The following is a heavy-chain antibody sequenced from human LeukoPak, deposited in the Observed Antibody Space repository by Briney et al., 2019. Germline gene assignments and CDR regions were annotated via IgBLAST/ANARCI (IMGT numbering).Heavy chain of an antibody. Sequence: PSETLSLTCTVSGGSISSYYWSWIRQPPGKGLEWIGYIYYSGSTNYNPSLKSRVTISVDTSKNQFSLKLSSVTAADTAVYYCARQVRDSSGYVDYWGQGTLVTVSS. J-gene: IGHJ4*02. CDR2: IYYSGST. V-gene: IGHV4-59*01. CDR1: GGSISSYY. CDR3: ARQVRDSSGYVDY. D-gene: IGHD3-22*01.